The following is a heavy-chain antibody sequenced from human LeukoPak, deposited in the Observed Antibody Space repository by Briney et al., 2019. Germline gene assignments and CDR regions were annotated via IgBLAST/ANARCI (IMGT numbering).Heavy chain of an antibody. D-gene: IGHD3-9*01. CDR3: ARDYDILTGYYTRAFDI. CDR2: INPNSGGT. CDR1: GYTFTGYY. J-gene: IGHJ3*02. Sequence: ASVKVSCKASGYTFTGYYMHWVRQAPGQGLEWMGWINPNSGGTNYAQKFQGRVTMTRDTSISTVYMELSRLRSDDTAVYYCARDYDILTGYYTRAFDIWGQGTMVTVSS. V-gene: IGHV1-2*02.